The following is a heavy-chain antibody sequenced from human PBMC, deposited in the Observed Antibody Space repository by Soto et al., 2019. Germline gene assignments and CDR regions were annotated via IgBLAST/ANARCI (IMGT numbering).Heavy chain of an antibody. Sequence: QVQLVQSGAELKKPGASVKVSCKASGYTFSNYDMNWVRQATGQGPEWIGWVNPKNGDTGYAQNFQGRVTLTTDISTTTAYMELTSLRSEDTAIYYCAKVSRKGSAIDFDYWGQGTLITVSS. CDR1: GYTFSNYD. D-gene: IGHD3-10*01. J-gene: IGHJ4*02. CDR2: VNPKNGDT. CDR3: AKVSRKGSAIDFDY. V-gene: IGHV1-8*01.